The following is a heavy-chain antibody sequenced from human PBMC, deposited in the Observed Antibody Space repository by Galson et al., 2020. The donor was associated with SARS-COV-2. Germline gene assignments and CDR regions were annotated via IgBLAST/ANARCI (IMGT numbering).Heavy chain of an antibody. CDR1: GYSISSGYY. V-gene: IGHV4-38-2*01. D-gene: IGHD3-22*01. Sequence: SETLSLTCAVSGYSISSGYYWGWIRQPPGKGLEWIGSIYHSGSTYYNPYLKSRVTISVDTSKNQFSLKLSSVTAADTAVYYCARQTPWYDSSGYYYGYFQHWGQGTLVTVSS. J-gene: IGHJ1*01. CDR2: IYHSGST. CDR3: ARQTPWYDSSGYYYGYFQH.